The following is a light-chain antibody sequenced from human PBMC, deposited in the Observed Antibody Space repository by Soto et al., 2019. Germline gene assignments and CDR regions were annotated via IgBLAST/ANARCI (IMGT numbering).Light chain of an antibody. CDR2: GAS. CDR3: QQYDNWPLT. CDR1: QSVSSN. Sequence: EIVMTQSPATLSVSPGERVTLSCRASQSVSSNLAWYQQKPGQAPRLLIYGASTRATGIPARFSGSGSGTEFTLTISSLQFEDFAVYYCQQYDNWPLTFGGGTKVDIK. J-gene: IGKJ4*01. V-gene: IGKV3-15*01.